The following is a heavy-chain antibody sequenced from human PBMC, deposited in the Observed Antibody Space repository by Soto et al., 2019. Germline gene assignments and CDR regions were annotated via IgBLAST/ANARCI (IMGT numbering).Heavy chain of an antibody. CDR2: ISTDNGNT. CDR3: TRDAKYYDILTGYFVNDY. V-gene: IGHV1-18*01. CDR1: GYTFRNFG. Sequence: ASVKVSCKASGYTFRNFGISWVRQAPGQGLEWLGWISTDNGNTKYAQNFHDRVTMTTDTATTTAYMELRSLRSDDTAVYYCTRDAKYYDILTGYFVNDYWGQGTLVTVSS. D-gene: IGHD3-9*01. J-gene: IGHJ4*02.